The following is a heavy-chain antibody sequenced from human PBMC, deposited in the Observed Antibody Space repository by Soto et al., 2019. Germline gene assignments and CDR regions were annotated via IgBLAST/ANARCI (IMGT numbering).Heavy chain of an antibody. J-gene: IGHJ4*02. CDR2: IYWDDDK. CDR3: VHATQVTTGGDY. CDR1: GFSLSTTGVG. V-gene: IGHV2-5*02. D-gene: IGHD4-17*01. Sequence: QITLKESGPTLVKPTQTLTPTCTFSGFSLSTTGVGVGWIRQPPGKALDWLALIYWDDDKRYIPSLKGRLTITTDAPKHQVVLKMTTMDPIATATYYGVHATQVTTGGDYWGQGTLVTVSS.